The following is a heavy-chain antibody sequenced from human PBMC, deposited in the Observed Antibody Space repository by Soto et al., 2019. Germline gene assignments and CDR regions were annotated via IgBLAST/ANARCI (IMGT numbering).Heavy chain of an antibody. D-gene: IGHD2-15*01. V-gene: IGHV3-23*01. CDR3: ANARYCYGGSCYGLPYYYGMDV. J-gene: IGHJ6*02. Sequence: SGGSLRLSCAASGFTFSSYSMSWVRQAPGKGLEWVSGISGSGAGTYYADSVQGRFTISRDNSENKVYLQMNSLRAEDTAVYYCANARYCYGGSCYGLPYYYGMDVWGQGTTGTVSS. CDR2: ISGSGAGT. CDR1: GFTFSSYS.